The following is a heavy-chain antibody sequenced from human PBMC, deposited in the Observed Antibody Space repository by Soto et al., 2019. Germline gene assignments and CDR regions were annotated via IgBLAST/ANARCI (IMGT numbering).Heavy chain of an antibody. CDR1: GYTFTSYG. V-gene: IGHV1-18*04. CDR3: ARDLRRAIAAAQAAYYYGMDV. D-gene: IGHD6-13*01. Sequence: ASVKVSCKAPGYTFTSYGMSWLRQAPGQGLEWMGWISAYNGNTNYAQKLQGRVTMTTDTSTSTAYMELRSLRSDDTAVYYCARDLRRAIAAAQAAYYYGMDVWGQGTTVTV. J-gene: IGHJ6*02. CDR2: ISAYNGNT.